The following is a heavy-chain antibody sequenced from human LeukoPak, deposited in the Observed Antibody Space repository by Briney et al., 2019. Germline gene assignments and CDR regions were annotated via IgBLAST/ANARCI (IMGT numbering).Heavy chain of an antibody. CDR1: GGSISSYY. J-gene: IGHJ3*02. CDR2: IYTSGST. V-gene: IGHV4-4*07. CDR3: ARGGYCSSTSCSDAFDI. D-gene: IGHD2-2*01. Sequence: SETLSLTCTVSGGSISSYYWSWIRQPAGKGLEWIGRIYTSGSTNYNPSLKSRVTISVDTSKNQFSLKLSSVTAADTAVYYCARGGYCSSTSCSDAFDIWGQGTMVTVSS.